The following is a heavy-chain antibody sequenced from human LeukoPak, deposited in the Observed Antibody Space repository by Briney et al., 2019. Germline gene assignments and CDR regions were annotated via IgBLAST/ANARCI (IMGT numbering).Heavy chain of an antibody. CDR1: GYTFTGYY. D-gene: IGHD7-27*01. Sequence: ASVMVSCKASGYTFTGYYIHWVRQAPGQGLEWMGRINPNSGGTNYAQRFQGRVTMTRDTSISTAFMDLSRLRSDDTAVYYCAREVSGDPGGHWGQGTLVTVSS. J-gene: IGHJ4*02. CDR2: INPNSGGT. CDR3: AREVSGDPGGH. V-gene: IGHV1-2*06.